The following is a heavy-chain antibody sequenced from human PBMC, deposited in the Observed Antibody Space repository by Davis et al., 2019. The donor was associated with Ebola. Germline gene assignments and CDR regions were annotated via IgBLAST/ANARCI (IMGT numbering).Heavy chain of an antibody. V-gene: IGHV3-53*05. CDR3: ARDHYDSSGYSSTLLDY. CDR1: GFTVSSNY. Sequence: GESLKIPCAASGFTVSSNYMSWVRQAPGKGLEWVSVIYSGGSTYYADSVKGRFTISRDNSKNTLYLQMNSLRAEDTAVYYCARDHYDSSGYSSTLLDYWGQGTLVTVSS. J-gene: IGHJ4*02. CDR2: IYSGGST. D-gene: IGHD3-22*01.